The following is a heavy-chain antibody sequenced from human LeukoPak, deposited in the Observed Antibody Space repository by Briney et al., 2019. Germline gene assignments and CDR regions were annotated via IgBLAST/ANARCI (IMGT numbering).Heavy chain of an antibody. CDR3: ARDPDNIEGANFHY. CDR2: INQVGSVK. D-gene: IGHD1-26*01. CDR1: GFTFKSDW. J-gene: IGHJ4*02. Sequence: GGSLRLSCEASGFTFKSDWMNWVRQAPGKGLEWVANINQVGSVKYYVDSVKGRFTISRDNAKNSLYLQMNSLRAEDTAVYYCARDPDNIEGANFHYWGRGTLVTVSS. V-gene: IGHV3-7*01.